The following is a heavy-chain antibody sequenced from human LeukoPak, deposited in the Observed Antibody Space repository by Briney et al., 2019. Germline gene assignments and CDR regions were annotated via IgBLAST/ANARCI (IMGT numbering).Heavy chain of an antibody. Sequence: ASVEVSCKASGYTFTSYAMNWVRQAPGQGLEWMGWINTNTGNPTYAQGFTGRFVFSLDTSISTACLQISSLKAEDTAVYYCAREPRVEMATISWFDPWGQGTLVTVSS. D-gene: IGHD5-24*01. J-gene: IGHJ5*02. CDR2: INTNTGNP. CDR3: AREPRVEMATISWFDP. V-gene: IGHV7-4-1*02. CDR1: GYTFTSYA.